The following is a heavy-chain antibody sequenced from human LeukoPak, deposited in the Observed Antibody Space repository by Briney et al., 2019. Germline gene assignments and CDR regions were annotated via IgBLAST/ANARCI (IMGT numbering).Heavy chain of an antibody. CDR1: GGSISSSSYY. Sequence: PSETLSLTCTVSGGSISSSSYYWGWIRQPPGKGLEWIGSVYYSGTTYYNPSLKSRVTISVDTSKNQFSLNLTSVTAADTAVYYCARRPNYYDSSGYYYVAFDYWGQGTLVTVSS. D-gene: IGHD3-22*01. CDR3: ARRPNYYDSSGYYYVAFDY. J-gene: IGHJ4*02. V-gene: IGHV4-39*01. CDR2: VYYSGTT.